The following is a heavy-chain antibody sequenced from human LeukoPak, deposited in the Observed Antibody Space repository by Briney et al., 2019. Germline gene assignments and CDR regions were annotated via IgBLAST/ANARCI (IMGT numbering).Heavy chain of an antibody. Sequence: GGSLRLSCAASGFTFSSYGMHWVRQAPGKGLEWVAFIRYDGSNKYYADSVKGRFTISRDNSKNTLYLQMNSLRAEDTAVYYCAKEMAPYYYYYYMDVWGKGTTVTVSS. CDR3: AKEMAPYYYYYYMDV. V-gene: IGHV3-30*02. J-gene: IGHJ6*03. CDR1: GFTFSSYG. CDR2: IRYDGSNK. D-gene: IGHD5-24*01.